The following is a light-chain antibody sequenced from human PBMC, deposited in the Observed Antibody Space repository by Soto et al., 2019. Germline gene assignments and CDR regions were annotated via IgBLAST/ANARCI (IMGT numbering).Light chain of an antibody. V-gene: IGKV3-11*01. CDR2: DAS. J-gene: IGKJ2*01. CDR3: QQRSNWPPYT. CDR1: QSVSSY. Sequence: EIVLTQSPATLSLSPGERATLSCRASQSVSSYLAWYQQKPGQAPRLLIYDASNRATGLPARFSGSGSATDFTLTISSLEPEDFAVYYCQQRSNWPPYTFGQGTKLEIK.